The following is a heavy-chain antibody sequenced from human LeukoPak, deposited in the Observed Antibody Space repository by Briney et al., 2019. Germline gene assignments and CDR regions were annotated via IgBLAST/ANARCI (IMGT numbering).Heavy chain of an antibody. CDR1: GFTFSSYG. CDR2: IRSDGSNI. V-gene: IGHV3-30*02. D-gene: IGHD4-17*01. J-gene: IGHJ4*02. Sequence: TGGSLKLSCAASGFTFSSYGMHWVRQAPGKGLEWVAFIRSDGSNIYYADSVKGRFTISRDNSKNTLYLQMNSLRAEDTAVYYCANRRPTYGENELSHFDYWGQGTLVTVSS. CDR3: ANRRPTYGENELSHFDY.